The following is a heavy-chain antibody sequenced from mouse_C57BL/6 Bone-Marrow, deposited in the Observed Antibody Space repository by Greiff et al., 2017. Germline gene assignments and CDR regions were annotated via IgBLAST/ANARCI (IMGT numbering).Heavy chain of an antibody. Sequence: QVQLQQSGAELVKPGASVKMSCKASGYTFTSYWINWVKQRPGQGLEWIGDIYPGSGGTNYNEKFKSKATLTVYKSSSTAYMQLSSLTSEDSAVYFCARSGYTFDLWGRGTTLSVSA. D-gene: IGHD1-2*01. CDR1: GYTFTSYW. CDR3: ARSGYTFDL. J-gene: IGHJ2*01. CDR2: IYPGSGGT. V-gene: IGHV1-55*01.